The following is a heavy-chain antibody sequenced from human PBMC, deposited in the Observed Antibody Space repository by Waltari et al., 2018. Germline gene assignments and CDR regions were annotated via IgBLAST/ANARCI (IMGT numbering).Heavy chain of an antibody. CDR2: KRYDGSNK. J-gene: IGHJ4*02. CDR1: GFTFGTSG. V-gene: IGHV3-30*02. Sequence: VQLVASGGGVVQPVGSLRLSCAAFGFTFGTSGMHWVRQAPGKGLEWVAFKRYDGSNKYYADSVKGRFSITRDNSKNTLYREMNSLRAEDTAVYYCAPGSEDYWGQGTLVTVSS. CDR3: APGSEDY.